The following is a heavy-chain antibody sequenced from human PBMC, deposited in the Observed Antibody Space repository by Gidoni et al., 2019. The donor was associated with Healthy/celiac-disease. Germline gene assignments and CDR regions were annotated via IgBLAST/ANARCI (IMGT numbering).Heavy chain of an antibody. CDR2: IIPSFGTA. D-gene: IGHD6-19*01. V-gene: IGHV1-69*01. CDR1: GGTFSSYA. CDR3: ARGWGTYSSGWRGGAFDI. Sequence: QVQLVQSGAEVKKPGSSVKVSCKAAGGTFSSYAISWVRQAPGQGLEWMGGIIPSFGTANYAQKFQGRVTITADESTSTAYMELSSLRSEDTAVYYCARGWGTYSSGWRGGAFDIWGQGTMVTVSS. J-gene: IGHJ3*02.